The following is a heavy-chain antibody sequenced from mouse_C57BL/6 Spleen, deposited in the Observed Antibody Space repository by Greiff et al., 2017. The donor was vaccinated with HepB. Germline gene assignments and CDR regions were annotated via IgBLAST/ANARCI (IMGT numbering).Heavy chain of an antibody. Sequence: VQLQQSGAELVRPGTSVKMSCKASGYTFTNYWIGWAKQRPGHGLEWIGDIYPGGGYTNYNEKFKGKATLTADKSSSTAYMQFSSLTSEDSAIYYCARSTVVATRGYAMDYWGQGISVTVSS. V-gene: IGHV1-63*01. D-gene: IGHD1-1*01. J-gene: IGHJ4*01. CDR1: GYTFTNYW. CDR3: ARSTVVATRGYAMDY. CDR2: IYPGGGYT.